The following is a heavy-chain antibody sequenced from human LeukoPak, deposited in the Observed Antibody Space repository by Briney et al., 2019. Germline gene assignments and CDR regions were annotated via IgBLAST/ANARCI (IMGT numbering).Heavy chain of an antibody. CDR1: GGTFSTYA. J-gene: IGHJ3*02. V-gene: IGHV1-69*13. D-gene: IGHD3-9*01. CDR2: IIPIFGTS. Sequence: SVKVSCKASGGTFSTYAISWVRQAPGQGLEWMGGIIPIFGTSNYAQKFQGRVTITADESTSTAYMELSSLRSEDTAVYYCARDDGRYFDRLGHDAFDIWGQGTLVTVSS. CDR3: ARDDGRYFDRLGHDAFDI.